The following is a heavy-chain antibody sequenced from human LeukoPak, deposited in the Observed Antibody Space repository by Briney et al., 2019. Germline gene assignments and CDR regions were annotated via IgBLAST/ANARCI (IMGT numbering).Heavy chain of an antibody. V-gene: IGHV3-48*02. D-gene: IGHD3-22*01. J-gene: IGHJ4*02. CDR3: ARDTYYYDTSGYSLDL. CDR1: GFSLNDYG. Sequence: PGGSLRLSCAVSGFSLNDYGLNWVRQAPGKGLQWISSSGISSGTIYYADSVKGRFTISRDNAKNSLYLQMNSLRHEDTAVYYCARDTYYYDTSGYSLDLWGQGTLVAVSS. CDR2: SGISSGTI.